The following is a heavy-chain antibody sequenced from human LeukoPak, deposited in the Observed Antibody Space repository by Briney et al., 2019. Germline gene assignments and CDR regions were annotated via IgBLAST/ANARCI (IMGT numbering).Heavy chain of an antibody. CDR3: AREGRWLQPEYYGMDV. V-gene: IGHV1-69*05. Sequence: EASVKVSCKASGGTFSSYAISWVRQAPGQGLEWMGGIIPIFGTANYAQKFQGRVTMTRDTSTSTVYMELSSLRSEDTAVYYCAREGRWLQPEYYGMDVWGQGTTVTVSS. CDR2: IIPIFGTA. D-gene: IGHD5-24*01. CDR1: GGTFSSYA. J-gene: IGHJ6*02.